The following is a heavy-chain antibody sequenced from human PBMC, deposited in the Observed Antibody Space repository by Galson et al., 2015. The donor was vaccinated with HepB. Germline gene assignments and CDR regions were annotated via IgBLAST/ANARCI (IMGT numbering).Heavy chain of an antibody. CDR1: GFTLTNYA. CDR2: IFGSATST. J-gene: IGHJ4*02. V-gene: IGHV3-23*05. Sequence: SRRLSCAASGFTLTNYAMSWVRQAPGKGLEWVASIFGSATSTYYTDSVKGRFTISRDNSKNTLSLQMNNLRDEDTAVYYCAKYGTDRRPHYLDSWGQGTLVTVSS. CDR3: AKYGTDRRPHYLDS. D-gene: IGHD6-6*01.